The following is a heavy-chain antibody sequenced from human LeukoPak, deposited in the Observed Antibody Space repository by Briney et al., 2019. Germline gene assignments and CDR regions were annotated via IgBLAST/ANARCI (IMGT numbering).Heavy chain of an antibody. CDR3: ARSGRMTTVTTAFHY. J-gene: IGHJ4*02. CDR2: VNHSGST. CDR1: GGSFSGYY. Sequence: PSETLSLTCAVYGGSFSGYYWSWIRQPPGKGLEWIGEVNHSGSTNYNPSLKSRVTISVDTSKNQFSLKLSSVTAADTAVYYCARSGRMTTVTTAFHYWGQGTLVTVSS. D-gene: IGHD4-17*01. V-gene: IGHV4-34*01.